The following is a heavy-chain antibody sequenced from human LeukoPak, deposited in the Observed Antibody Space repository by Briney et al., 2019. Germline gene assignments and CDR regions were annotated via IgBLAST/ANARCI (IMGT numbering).Heavy chain of an antibody. J-gene: IGHJ4*02. CDR1: NGSVSSGSYY. D-gene: IGHD3-22*01. CDR2: IFYSGTT. CDR3: ARAIRYYYDSSDYYQYYFDY. Sequence: SETLSLTCTVSNGSVSSGSYYWSWIRQPPGKGLEWIGYIFYSGTTNYNPSLKSRVTMSADTSKNQFSLKLSSVTAADTAAYYCARAIRYYYDSSDYYQYYFDYWGQGTLLTVSS. V-gene: IGHV4-61*01.